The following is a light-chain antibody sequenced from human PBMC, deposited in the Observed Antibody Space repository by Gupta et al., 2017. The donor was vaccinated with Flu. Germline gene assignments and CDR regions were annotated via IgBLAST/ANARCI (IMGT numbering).Light chain of an antibody. Sequence: SALTPPSSVSGSPGPSITISCTGTSSDVGGYNYVSWYQHHPGKAPKLMIYEVSKRPSGVSNRFSGSKSGNTASLTISGLQAEDEADYYCSSYTSSSPYVFGTGTKVTVL. J-gene: IGLJ1*01. V-gene: IGLV2-14*01. CDR1: SSDVGGYNY. CDR3: SSYTSSSPYV. CDR2: EVS.